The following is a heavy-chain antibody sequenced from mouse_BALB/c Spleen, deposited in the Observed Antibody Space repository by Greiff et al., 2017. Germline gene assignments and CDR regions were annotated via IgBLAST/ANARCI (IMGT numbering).Heavy chain of an antibody. CDR2: IDPANGNT. V-gene: IGHV14-1*02. J-gene: IGHJ4*01. D-gene: IGHD2-4*01. CDR3: ARVLYDYDGGGYAMDY. Sequence: VQLKESGAELVRPGALVKLSCKASGFNIKDYYMHWVKQRPEQGLEWIGRIDPANGNTKYDPKFQGKATITADTSSNTAYLQLSSLTSEDTAVYYCARVLYDYDGGGYAMDYWGQGTSVTVSS. CDR1: GFNIKDYY.